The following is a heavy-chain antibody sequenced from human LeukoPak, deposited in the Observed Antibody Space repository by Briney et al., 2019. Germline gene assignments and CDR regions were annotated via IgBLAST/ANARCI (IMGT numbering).Heavy chain of an antibody. V-gene: IGHV4-34*01. CDR3: AKSNGYGLVDI. Sequence: PSETLSLTCAVYGGSFSGYYWNWIRQPPAKGLEWIGEINHSGSTNYNPSLKSRVTISVDTSKNQFSLKLSSVTAADTAVYYCAKSNGYGLVDIWGQGTMVTVSS. CDR2: INHSGST. J-gene: IGHJ3*02. D-gene: IGHD3-10*01. CDR1: GGSFSGYY.